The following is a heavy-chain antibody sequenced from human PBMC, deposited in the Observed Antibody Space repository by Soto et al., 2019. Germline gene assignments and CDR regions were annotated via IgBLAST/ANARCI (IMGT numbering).Heavy chain of an antibody. CDR1: GYTFTGDY. J-gene: IGHJ3*02. CDR3: ARRGEGDAFAI. Sequence: QVQLVQSGAEMKKPGASVKVSCKASGYTFTGDYMHWVRQAPGQGLEWMGWINPDSGGSHFAQKFEGRVSLTRDTSISTAYMEVGSLRSDETAVYYCARRGEGDAFAIWGQGTMVTVFS. CDR2: INPDSGGS. V-gene: IGHV1-2*02.